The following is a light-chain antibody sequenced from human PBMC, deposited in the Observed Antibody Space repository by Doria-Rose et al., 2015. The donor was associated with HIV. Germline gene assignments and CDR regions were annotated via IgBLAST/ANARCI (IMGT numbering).Light chain of an antibody. CDR2: WAS. Sequence: TQSPESLGMSLGERATFNCKSNQSLLYTSKNYLAWYQQKPGQPPKSLIYWASTRQSRVPARFSGSGSGTDFTLTISSLEAEDVAVYYCQQYYDTPSFGPGATVDIK. J-gene: IGKJ3*01. V-gene: IGKV4-1*01. CDR1: QSLLYTSKNY. CDR3: QQYYDTPS.